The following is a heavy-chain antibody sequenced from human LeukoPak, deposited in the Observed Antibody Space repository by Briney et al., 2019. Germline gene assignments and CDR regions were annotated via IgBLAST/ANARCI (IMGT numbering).Heavy chain of an antibody. CDR2: IYSGGST. J-gene: IGHJ4*02. CDR3: ARDFPTVRGVID. V-gene: IGHV3-66*01. CDR1: GFTFGSYS. Sequence: PGGSLRLSCAASGFTFGSYSMNWVRQAPGKGLEWVSVIYSGGSTYYADSVKGRFTISRDNSKNTLYLQMNSLRAEDTAVYYCARDFPTVRGVIDWGQGTLVTVSS. D-gene: IGHD3-10*01.